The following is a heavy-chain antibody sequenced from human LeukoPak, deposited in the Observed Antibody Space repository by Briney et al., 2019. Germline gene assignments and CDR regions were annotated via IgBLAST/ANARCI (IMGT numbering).Heavy chain of an antibody. J-gene: IGHJ4*02. CDR3: ARSTPKLPGYYFDY. V-gene: IGHV3-48*03. CDR2: ISSSGSTI. CDR1: GFTFSSYE. D-gene: IGHD5-24*01. Sequence: GGSLRLSCAASGFTFSSYEMNWVRQAPGKGLEGVSYISSSGSTIYYADSVKGRFTISRDNDKTSLYLQMNSLRAEDTAVYYCARSTPKLPGYYFDYWGQGTLVTVSS.